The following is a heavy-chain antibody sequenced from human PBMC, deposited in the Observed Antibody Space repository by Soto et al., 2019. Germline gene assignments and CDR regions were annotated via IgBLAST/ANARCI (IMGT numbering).Heavy chain of an antibody. CDR2: SYHSGST. D-gene: IGHD3-22*01. J-gene: IGHJ4*02. V-gene: IGHV4-4*02. CDR3: VRASSEVRRGGYYSDS. Sequence: SETLSLTCIVSGQSISSDSNWWSWVRQPPGKALEWIAESYHSGSTNYNPSLKSRVTISVDRPMNQLSLKVSSVTAADTAVYYCVRASSEVRRGGYYSDSWGQGTLVTVSS. CDR1: GQSISSDSNW.